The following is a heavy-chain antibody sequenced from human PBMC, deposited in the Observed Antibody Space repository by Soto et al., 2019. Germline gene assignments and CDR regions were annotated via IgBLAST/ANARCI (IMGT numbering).Heavy chain of an antibody. CDR1: GYRFTSYG. CDR3: SMVDVYVKASPQDV. J-gene: IGHJ6*02. D-gene: IGHD3-16*01. Sequence: QVQLVQSGAEVKNRGASVKVSCKAFGYRFTSYGIGWARQAPGQGLEWMGWINAYNGNTNYAQNFQGRVTLTTDTSTSTAYMELRRLRSNDTAVYYCSMVDVYVKASPQDVWGRGTTVTVSS. V-gene: IGHV1-18*01. CDR2: INAYNGNT.